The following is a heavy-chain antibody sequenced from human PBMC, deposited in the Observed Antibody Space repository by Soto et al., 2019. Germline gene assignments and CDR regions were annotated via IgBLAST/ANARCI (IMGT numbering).Heavy chain of an antibody. D-gene: IGHD3-22*01. CDR2: ISAYNGNT. Sequence: ASVKVSCKASGYTFTSCGISWVRQAPGQGLEWMGWISAYNGNTNYAQKLQGRVTMTTDTSTSTAYMELRSLRSDDTAVYYCASRSDYYDSSGYPTRSGDAFDIWGQGTMVTVSS. J-gene: IGHJ3*02. CDR3: ASRSDYYDSSGYPTRSGDAFDI. V-gene: IGHV1-18*01. CDR1: GYTFTSCG.